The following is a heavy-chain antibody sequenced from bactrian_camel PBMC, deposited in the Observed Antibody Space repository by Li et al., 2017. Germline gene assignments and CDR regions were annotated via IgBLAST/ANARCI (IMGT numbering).Heavy chain of an antibody. V-gene: IGHV3S54*01. CDR3: AADRSGFLGSQGLLTTMDQPGVDFGS. D-gene: IGHD4*01. CDR1: GYTHSDYC. CDR2: IYTRDGTA. Sequence: HVQLVESGGGSVQTGGSLRLSCTASGYTHSDYCMGWFRQAPWKKREVLAAIYTRDGTAHYADSVKGRFTISHDNANDTTFLQMNSLMPEDTAMYYCAADRSGFLGSQGLLTTMDQPGVDFGSWGQGTQVTVS. J-gene: IGHJ6*01.